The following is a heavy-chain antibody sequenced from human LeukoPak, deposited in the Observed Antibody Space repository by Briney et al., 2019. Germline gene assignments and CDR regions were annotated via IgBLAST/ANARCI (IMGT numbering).Heavy chain of an antibody. J-gene: IGHJ4*02. D-gene: IGHD3-16*01. CDR3: ARRRSLWGPIDY. Sequence: SETLSLTCTVSGGSISSYYWSWIRQPPGKGLEWIGYIYYSGSTNYNPSLKSRVTISVDTSKNQFSLKLSSVTAADTAVYYCARRRSLWGPIDYWGQGTLVTVSP. CDR2: IYYSGST. V-gene: IGHV4-59*12. CDR1: GGSISSYY.